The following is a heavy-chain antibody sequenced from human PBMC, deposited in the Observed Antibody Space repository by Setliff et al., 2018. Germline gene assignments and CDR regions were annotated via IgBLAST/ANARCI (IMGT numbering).Heavy chain of an antibody. CDR2: IRFDGHIK. CDR3: AADYYDIVTGYYNLDY. D-gene: IGHD3-9*01. V-gene: IGHV3-30*02. CDR1: GFTFSNFA. J-gene: IGHJ4*02. Sequence: PGGSLSLSCVVSGFTFSNFAMHWVRQAPGKGLEWLAFIRFDGHIKSYADSVKGRFTISRDNSKNRVYLQMQRLRVEDTAVYYCAADYYDIVTGYYNLDYWGQGTPVTVSS.